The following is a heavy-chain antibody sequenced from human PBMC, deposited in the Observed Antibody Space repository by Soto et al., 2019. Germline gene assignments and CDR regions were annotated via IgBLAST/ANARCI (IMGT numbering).Heavy chain of an antibody. V-gene: IGHV3-53*04. CDR2: IYSGGIT. J-gene: IGHJ5*02. CDR1: GLAVSSSY. CDR3: VRDSSSWYSWFDP. Sequence: EVQLVESGGGLVQSGGSLRLSCEASGLAVSSSYMSWVRQAPGKGPEWVSVIYSGGITYYADSVKGRFTVSRDNSKNTLYLQMNSLRTEDTAVYYCVRDSSSWYSWFDPWGQGTLVTVSS. D-gene: IGHD6-13*01.